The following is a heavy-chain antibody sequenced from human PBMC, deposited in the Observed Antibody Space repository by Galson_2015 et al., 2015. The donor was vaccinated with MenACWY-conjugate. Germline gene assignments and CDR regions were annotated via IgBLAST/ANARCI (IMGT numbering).Heavy chain of an antibody. Sequence: SLRLSCAASGFTFSSYGMHWVRQAPGKGLEWVAVISYDGSNKYYADSVKGRFTISRDNSKNTLYLQMNSLRAEDTAVYYCAKDRTDSNYVSYYYYGMDVWGQGTTVTVSS. V-gene: IGHV3-30*18. CDR2: ISYDGSNK. CDR1: GFTFSSYG. CDR3: AKDRTDSNYVSYYYYGMDV. D-gene: IGHD4-11*01. J-gene: IGHJ6*02.